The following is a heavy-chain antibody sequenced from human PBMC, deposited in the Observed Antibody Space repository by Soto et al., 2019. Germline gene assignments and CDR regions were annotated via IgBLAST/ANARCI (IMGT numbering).Heavy chain of an antibody. CDR1: GGSISSYY. J-gene: IGHJ6*03. V-gene: IGHV4-59*01. Sequence: SETLSLTCTVSGGSISSYYWSWIRQPPGKGLEWIGYIYYSGSTNYNPSLKSRVTISVDTSKNQFSLKLSSVTAADTAVYYCARVWFGELLSPVSSYCYYMDVWGKGSTVIVSS. CDR3: ARVWFGELLSPVSSYCYYMDV. D-gene: IGHD3-10*01. CDR2: IYYSGST.